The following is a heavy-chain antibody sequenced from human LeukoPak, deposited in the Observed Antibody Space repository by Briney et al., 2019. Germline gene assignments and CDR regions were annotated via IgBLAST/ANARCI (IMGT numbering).Heavy chain of an antibody. Sequence: SVKVSCKASGGTFISYAISWVRQAPGQGLEWRGGIIPIFGTANYAQKFQGRVTITTDESTSTAYMELSSLRSEDTAVYYCASLTSGWYLNWFDPWGQGALVTVSS. CDR1: GGTFISYA. D-gene: IGHD6-19*01. V-gene: IGHV1-69*05. J-gene: IGHJ5*02. CDR2: IIPIFGTA. CDR3: ASLTSGWYLNWFDP.